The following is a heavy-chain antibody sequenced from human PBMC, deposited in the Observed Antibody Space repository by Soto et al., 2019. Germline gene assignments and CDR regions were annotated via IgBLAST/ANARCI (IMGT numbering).Heavy chain of an antibody. J-gene: IGHJ4*02. CDR3: ANGYCSGGSCYSDY. CDR2: IIPILGIA. V-gene: IGHV1-69*02. D-gene: IGHD2-15*01. CDR1: GGTFSSYT. Sequence: SVKVSCKASGGTFSSYTISWVRQAPGQGLEWMGRIIPILGIANYAQKFQGRVTITADKSTSTAYMELSSLRSEDMAVYYCANGYCSGGSCYSDYWGQGTLDTVSS.